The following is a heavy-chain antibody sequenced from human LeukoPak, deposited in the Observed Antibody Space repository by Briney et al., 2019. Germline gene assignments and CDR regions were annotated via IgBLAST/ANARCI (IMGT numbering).Heavy chain of an antibody. J-gene: IGHJ4*02. CDR3: ARDPPARRHLDY. V-gene: IGHV1-69*06. CDR2: IIPIFGTA. Sequence: ASVKVSCKASGGTFSSYAISWVRQAPGQGLEWMGGIIPIFGTANYAQKFQGRVTITADKSTSTAYMELRSLRSDDTAVYYCARDPPARRHLDYWGQGTLVTVSS. D-gene: IGHD6-6*01. CDR1: GGTFSSYA.